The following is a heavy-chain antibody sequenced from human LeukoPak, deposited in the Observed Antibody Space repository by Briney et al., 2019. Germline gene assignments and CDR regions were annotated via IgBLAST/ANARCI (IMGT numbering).Heavy chain of an antibody. Sequence: GGSLRLSCAASGFTFSSYSMNWVRQAPGKGLEWVSSISSSSSYIYYADSVKGRFTISRDNAKNSLYLQMNSLRAEDTAVYYCARDNLIEDCSSTSCYIPFSDYWGQGTLVTVSS. D-gene: IGHD2-2*02. V-gene: IGHV3-21*01. J-gene: IGHJ4*02. CDR2: ISSSSSYI. CDR3: ARDNLIEDCSSTSCYIPFSDY. CDR1: GFTFSSYS.